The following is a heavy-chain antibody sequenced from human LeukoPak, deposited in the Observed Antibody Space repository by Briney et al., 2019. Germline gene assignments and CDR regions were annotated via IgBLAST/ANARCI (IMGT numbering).Heavy chain of an antibody. CDR3: TTDGVGIEGATFDY. D-gene: IGHD1-26*01. V-gene: IGHV3-15*01. CDR2: IKAKAHGGTT. Sequence: GGSLRLSCAASGFTFINAWMAWVRQAPGMGLEWVGRIKAKAHGGTTDYAAPVKGRFTISRDDSKNTLYLQMDRLKIEDTAVYYCTTDGVGIEGATFDYWGQGTLVTVSS. CDR1: GFTFINAW. J-gene: IGHJ4*02.